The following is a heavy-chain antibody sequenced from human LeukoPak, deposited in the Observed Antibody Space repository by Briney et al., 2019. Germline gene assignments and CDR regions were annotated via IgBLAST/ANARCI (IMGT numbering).Heavy chain of an antibody. Sequence: SGGSLRLSCAASGFTFSSYAMSWVRQAPGKGLEWVSAISGSGGSTYYADSVKGRFTISRDNSKNTLYLQMNSLRAEDTAVYYCAKDFSYASSSHFDYWGQGTRVSVSS. V-gene: IGHV3-23*01. J-gene: IGHJ4*02. CDR2: ISGSGGST. CDR3: AKDFSYASSSHFDY. D-gene: IGHD6-6*01. CDR1: GFTFSSYA.